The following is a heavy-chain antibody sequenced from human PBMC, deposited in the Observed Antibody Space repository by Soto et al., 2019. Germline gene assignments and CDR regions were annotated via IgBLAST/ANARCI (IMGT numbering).Heavy chain of an antibody. CDR2: INPNSGGT. V-gene: IGHV1-2*04. Sequence: VKVSCKASGYTFTGYYMHWVRQAPGQGLEWMGWINPNSGGTNYAQKFQGWVTMTRDTSISTAYMERSRLRSDDTAVYYCARGIEVPAAMSARIDYWGQGTLVTVSS. J-gene: IGHJ4*02. D-gene: IGHD2-2*01. CDR1: GYTFTGYY. CDR3: ARGIEVPAAMSARIDY.